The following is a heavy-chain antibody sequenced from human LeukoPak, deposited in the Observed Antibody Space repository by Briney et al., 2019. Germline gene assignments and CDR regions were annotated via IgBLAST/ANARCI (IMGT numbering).Heavy chain of an antibody. CDR3: ARGWGSFFDY. CDR2: IKQDGSEK. CDR1: GFTFSSYW. D-gene: IGHD3-16*01. J-gene: IGHJ4*02. Sequence: GGSLRLSXAASGFTFSSYWTSWVRQAPGKGLEWVANIKQDGSEKYYVDSVKGRFTISRDNAKNSLYLQMNSLRAEDTAVYYCARGWGSFFDYWGQGTLVTVSS. V-gene: IGHV3-7*01.